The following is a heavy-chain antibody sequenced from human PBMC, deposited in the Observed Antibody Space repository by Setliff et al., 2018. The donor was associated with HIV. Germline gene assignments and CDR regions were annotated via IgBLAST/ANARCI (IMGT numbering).Heavy chain of an antibody. V-gene: IGHV1-18*01. J-gene: IGHJ3*02. Sequence: VKVSCKASGSTFTAFGMNWLRQAPGQGPEWMGWISTYNGNTNYAQKFQGRVTMTTDTSTSTVYMELRSLRSDDTAVYYCAKDPSVTVTTIWGQGTMVTVSS. CDR1: GSTFTAFG. CDR3: AKDPSVTVTTI. D-gene: IGHD4-17*01. CDR2: ISTYNGNT.